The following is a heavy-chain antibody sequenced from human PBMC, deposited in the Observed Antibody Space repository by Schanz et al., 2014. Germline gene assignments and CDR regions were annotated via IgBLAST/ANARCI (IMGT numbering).Heavy chain of an antibody. V-gene: IGHV3-23*01. D-gene: IGHD6-6*01. CDR1: GFTFSSNA. Sequence: EVQLLESGGGLVQPGGSLRLSCAASGFTFSSNAMCWVRQAPGKGLEWVSTITSNGGGTYYADSVKGRFTISRDNAKNTLYLQMNSLRVEGTAEYYCAKNWKGHHITGRPGWSDGMDVWGQGTTVTVSS. CDR3: AKNWKGHHITGRPGWSDGMDV. CDR2: ITSNGGGT. J-gene: IGHJ6*02.